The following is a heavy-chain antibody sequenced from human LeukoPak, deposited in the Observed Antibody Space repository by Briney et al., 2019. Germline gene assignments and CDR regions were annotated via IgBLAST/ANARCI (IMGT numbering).Heavy chain of an antibody. CDR2: ISYDGSTK. D-gene: IGHD1-26*01. CDR1: GFTFSSYG. CDR3: AREGNKYSGSLDI. V-gene: IGHV3-30*03. J-gene: IGHJ3*02. Sequence: GGSLRLSCAASGFTFSSYGMHWVRQAPGKGLDWVAVISYDGSTKYYADSVKGRFTISRDNSKSTLFLQMNSLRAEDTAVYYCAREGNKYSGSLDIWGQGTMVTVSS.